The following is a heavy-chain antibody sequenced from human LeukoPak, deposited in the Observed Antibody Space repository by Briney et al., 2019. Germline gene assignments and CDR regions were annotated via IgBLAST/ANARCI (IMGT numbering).Heavy chain of an antibody. Sequence: GESLKISCKGSGYSFTSYWIGWVRQVPGKGLEWVGSIYPGGSDTRYSPSFQGQVTISADKSISPAYLQWSSLKASDTAVYYCARRHLDLGCSSTSCYSGGWNWNYVTFDYWGQGTLVTVSS. J-gene: IGHJ4*02. V-gene: IGHV5-51*01. CDR1: GYSFTSYW. CDR3: ARRHLDLGCSSTSCYSGGWNWNYVTFDY. CDR2: IYPGGSDT. D-gene: IGHD2-2*01.